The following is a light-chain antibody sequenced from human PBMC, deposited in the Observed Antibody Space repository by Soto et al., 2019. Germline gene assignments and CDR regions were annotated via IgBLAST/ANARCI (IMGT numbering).Light chain of an antibody. V-gene: IGKV1-5*01. CDR3: QQYESFSAT. CDR1: QTVSSW. J-gene: IGKJ1*01. Sequence: DIQMTQSPSTLSGSVGDSVTITCRASQTVSSWLAWYQQKPGKAPKLLIYDVSALPRGVPPRFSGSGSGTQFTLTISGLQPDDFATYYCQQYESFSATFGPGTKVDIK. CDR2: DVS.